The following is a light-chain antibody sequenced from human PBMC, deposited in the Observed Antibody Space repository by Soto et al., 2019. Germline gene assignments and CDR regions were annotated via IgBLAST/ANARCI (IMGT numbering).Light chain of an antibody. CDR1: NNDVGGYNY. CDR3: SSYTTSGTWV. V-gene: IGLV2-14*01. J-gene: IGLJ3*02. Sequence: QSALTQPASVSGSPGQSITISCTGTNNDVGGYNYVSWYRHHPGKAPKLMIYEVSNRPSGVSNRFSGSKSGNTASLTISGLQAEDDADYYCSSYTTSGTWVFGGGTKLTVL. CDR2: EVS.